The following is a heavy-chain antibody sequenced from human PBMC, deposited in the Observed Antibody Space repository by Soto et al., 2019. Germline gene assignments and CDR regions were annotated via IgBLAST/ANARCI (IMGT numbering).Heavy chain of an antibody. J-gene: IGHJ6*02. CDR1: GYTFTSYA. Sequence: QVKLVQSGAEVKKPGASVKVSCKASGYTFTSYAMHWVRQAPGQRLEWMGWINAGNGNTKYSQKFQGRVTITRDTSASTAYMELSSLRSEDTAVYYCARDLKRRYCSGGSCYPYYYYGMDVWGQGTTVTVSS. D-gene: IGHD2-15*01. CDR3: ARDLKRRYCSGGSCYPYYYYGMDV. V-gene: IGHV1-3*01. CDR2: INAGNGNT.